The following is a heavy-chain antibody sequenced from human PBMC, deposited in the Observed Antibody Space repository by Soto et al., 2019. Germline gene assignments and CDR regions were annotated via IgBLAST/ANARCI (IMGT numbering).Heavy chain of an antibody. CDR3: ARGSVVVAAAKDCWFDP. Sequence: EVQLVESGGGLVQPGGSLRLSCADSGFTVSSNYMSWVRQAPGKGLEWVSVIYSGGSTYYADSVKGRFTISRDNSKNTLYLQMNGLRAEDTAVYYCARGSVVVAAAKDCWFDPWGQGTLVTVSS. D-gene: IGHD2-15*01. V-gene: IGHV3-66*01. CDR1: GFTVSSNY. CDR2: IYSGGST. J-gene: IGHJ5*02.